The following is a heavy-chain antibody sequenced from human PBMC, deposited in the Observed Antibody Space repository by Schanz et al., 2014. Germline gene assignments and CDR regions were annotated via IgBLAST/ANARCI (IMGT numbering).Heavy chain of an antibody. CDR2: ICSGDST. Sequence: EVQLVESGGGLIQPGGSLRLSCAASGFTVSNNCMNWVRQAPGKGLEWVSVICSGDSTYYADSVKGRFTISRDSSKNTLYLQVNSLRAEDTAVYYCARARYCSGGTCYGFDPWGQGTLVTVSS. D-gene: IGHD2-15*01. V-gene: IGHV3-53*01. J-gene: IGHJ5*02. CDR3: ARARYCSGGTCYGFDP. CDR1: GFTVSNNC.